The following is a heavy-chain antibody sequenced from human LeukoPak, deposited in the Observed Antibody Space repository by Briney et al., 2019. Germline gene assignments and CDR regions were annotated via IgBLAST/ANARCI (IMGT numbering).Heavy chain of an antibody. V-gene: IGHV1-2*02. D-gene: IGHD2-2*01. CDR3: ARDLGYRSSTSCFPFDY. J-gene: IGHJ4*02. Sequence: ASVKVSCKASGYTFTGYYMHWVRQAPGQGLEWMGWINPNSGGTNYAQKFQGRVTMTRDTSISTAYMELSRLRSDDTAVYYCARDLGYRSSTSCFPFDYWGQGTLVTVSS. CDR1: GYTFTGYY. CDR2: INPNSGGT.